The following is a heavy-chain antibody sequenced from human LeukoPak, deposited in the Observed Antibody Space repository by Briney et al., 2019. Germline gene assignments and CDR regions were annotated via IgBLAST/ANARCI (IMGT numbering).Heavy chain of an antibody. D-gene: IGHD3-22*01. CDR1: AGSIRSSSFF. V-gene: IGHV4-39*07. J-gene: IGHJ5*02. Sequence: RLSETLSLTCTVSAGSIRSSSFFWDWIRQPPGKGLEWIGSIYYSGSTYYNPSLKSRVTMSIDTSENQFSLKLSSVTAADTAVYYCAREEYDSSGYYSFSWFDPWGQGTLVIVSS. CDR3: AREEYDSSGYYSFSWFDP. CDR2: IYYSGST.